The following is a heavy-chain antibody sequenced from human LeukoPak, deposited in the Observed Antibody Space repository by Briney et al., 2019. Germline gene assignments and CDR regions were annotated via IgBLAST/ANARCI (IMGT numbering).Heavy chain of an antibody. J-gene: IGHJ6*03. CDR1: GFTFSSYS. V-gene: IGHV3-21*01. D-gene: IGHD1-26*01. Sequence: GGSLRLSCAASGFTFSSYSMNWVRQAPGKGLEWVSSISSSSSYIYYADSVKGRFTISRDNAKNSLYLQMNSLRAEDTAVYYCAGVGGHARTWELSYYYMDVWGKGTTVTVSS. CDR3: AGVGGHARTWELSYYYMDV. CDR2: ISSSSSYI.